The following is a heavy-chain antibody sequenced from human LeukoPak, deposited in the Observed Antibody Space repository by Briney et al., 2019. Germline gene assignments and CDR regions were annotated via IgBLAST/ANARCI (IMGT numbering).Heavy chain of an antibody. J-gene: IGHJ4*02. Sequence: SQTLSLTCTVSGGSISSGGYYWSWIRQHPGKGLEWIGYIYYSGSTYYNPSLKSRVTISVDTSKNQFSLKLSSVTAADTAVYYCARDGYYPSYFDYWGQGTLVTVSS. CDR1: GGSISSGGYY. CDR2: IYYSGST. D-gene: IGHD2-8*01. CDR3: ARDGYYPSYFDY. V-gene: IGHV4-31*03.